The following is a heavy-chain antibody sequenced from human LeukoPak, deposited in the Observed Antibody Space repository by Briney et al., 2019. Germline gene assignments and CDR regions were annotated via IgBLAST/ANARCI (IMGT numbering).Heavy chain of an antibody. CDR3: ARDRVSVGSPRDGMDV. CDR2: IKQDGSEK. Sequence: GGSLRLSCAASGFTFSSYWMSWVRQAPGKGLEWVANIKQDGSEKYYVDSVKGRFTFSRDSSKNTLYLQMNSLRAEDTAVYYCARDRVSVGSPRDGMDVWGQGTTVTVSS. J-gene: IGHJ6*02. D-gene: IGHD4-23*01. V-gene: IGHV3-7*01. CDR1: GFTFSSYW.